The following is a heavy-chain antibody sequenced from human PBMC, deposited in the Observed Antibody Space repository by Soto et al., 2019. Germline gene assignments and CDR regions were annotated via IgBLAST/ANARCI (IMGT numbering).Heavy chain of an antibody. CDR2: IYYSGST. CDR3: ARETGVYGVGMDV. D-gene: IGHD4-17*01. J-gene: IGHJ6*02. CDR1: GGSISSYY. V-gene: IGHV4-59*01. Sequence: QVQLQESGPGLVKPSETLSLTCTVSGGSISSYYWSWIRQPPGKGLEWIGYIYYSGSTNYNPSLRSRVXXSXDXXKNQFSLKLSSVTAADTAVYYCARETGVYGVGMDVWGQGTTVTVSS.